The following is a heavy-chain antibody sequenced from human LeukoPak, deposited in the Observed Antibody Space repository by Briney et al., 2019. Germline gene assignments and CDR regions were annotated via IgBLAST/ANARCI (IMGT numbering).Heavy chain of an antibody. V-gene: IGHV1-69*13. Sequence: GASVKVSCKASGYTFTSYGISRVRQAPGQGLEWMGGIIPIFGTANYAQKFQGRVTITADESTSTAYMELSSLRSEDTAIYYCASATLRCSGGSCYEMDVWGKGTTVTVSS. D-gene: IGHD2-15*01. CDR3: ASATLRCSGGSCYEMDV. CDR2: IIPIFGTA. J-gene: IGHJ6*04. CDR1: GYTFTSYG.